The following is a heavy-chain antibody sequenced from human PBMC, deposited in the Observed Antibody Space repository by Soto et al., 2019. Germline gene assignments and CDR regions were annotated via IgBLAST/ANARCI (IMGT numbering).Heavy chain of an antibody. J-gene: IGHJ3*02. D-gene: IGHD2-15*01. CDR2: ISSSGSPI. Sequence: QVQLVESGGGLVKPGGSLRLSCAASGFTFSDYYMSWIRQAPGKGLEWVSYISSSGSPIYYGDSVKGRFTISRDNAKNSLYLQMNSLRAEDTAVYYCAGDCSGANCNDAFDIWCQGTMVTVSS. V-gene: IGHV3-11*01. CDR1: GFTFSDYY. CDR3: AGDCSGANCNDAFDI.